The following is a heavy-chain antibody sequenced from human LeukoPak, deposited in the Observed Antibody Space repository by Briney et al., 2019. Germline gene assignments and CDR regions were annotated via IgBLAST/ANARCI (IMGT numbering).Heavy chain of an antibody. V-gene: IGHV3-33*01. J-gene: IGHJ4*02. D-gene: IGHD3-10*01. CDR1: GFTFSSYG. CDR3: ARMRITMVRGVIIGPVDY. Sequence: GGSLRLSCAASGFTFSSYGMHWVRQAPGKGLEWVAVIWYDGSNKYYADSVKGRFTISRDNSKNTLYLQMNSLRAEDTAVYYCARMRITMVRGVIIGPVDYWGQGTLVTVSS. CDR2: IWYDGSNK.